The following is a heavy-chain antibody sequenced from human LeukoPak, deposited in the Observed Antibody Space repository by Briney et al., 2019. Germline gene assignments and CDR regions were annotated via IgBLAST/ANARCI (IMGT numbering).Heavy chain of an antibody. CDR3: AKDAHSSSSTG. V-gene: IGHV3-23*01. D-gene: IGHD6-13*01. CDR1: GFTFGNYA. Sequence: GGSLRLSCAASGFTFGNYAMSWVREGPGKGLEWVSAISPSGYNTYYADSVKGRFTISRDKSKNTLYLQMNSLRAEDTAVYYCAKDAHSSSSTGWGQGTLVTVSS. J-gene: IGHJ4*02. CDR2: ISPSGYNT.